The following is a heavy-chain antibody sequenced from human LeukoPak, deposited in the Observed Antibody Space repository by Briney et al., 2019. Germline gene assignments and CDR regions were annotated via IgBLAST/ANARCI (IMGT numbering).Heavy chain of an antibody. V-gene: IGHV3-23*01. Sequence: GGSLRLSCAASGFTFSTYAMAWLRQAPGKGLEYVSAISDSGANTYYADSVKGRFTISRDNSKNTLYLQMNSLRAEDKALYYCAKDLGYSSSWYVDSWGQGTLVTVSS. D-gene: IGHD6-13*01. J-gene: IGHJ4*02. CDR2: ISDSGANT. CDR1: GFTFSTYA. CDR3: AKDLGYSSSWYVDS.